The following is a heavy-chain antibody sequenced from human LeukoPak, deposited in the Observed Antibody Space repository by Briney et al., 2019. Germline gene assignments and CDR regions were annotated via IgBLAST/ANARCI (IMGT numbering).Heavy chain of an antibody. J-gene: IGHJ5*02. V-gene: IGHV3-23*01. CDR1: GFTFSSYA. Sequence: GGSLRLSCAASGFTFSSYAMSWVRLAPGKGLELVSAISGSGGSTYYADSVKGRFTISRDNSKNTLYLQMNSLRAEDTAVYYCAKVAEIVVVVAATPSRFDPWGQGTLVTVSS. CDR3: AKVAEIVVVVAATPSRFDP. D-gene: IGHD2-15*01. CDR2: ISGSGGST.